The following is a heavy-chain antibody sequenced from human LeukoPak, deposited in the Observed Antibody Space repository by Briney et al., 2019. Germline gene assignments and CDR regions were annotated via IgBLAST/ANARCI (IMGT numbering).Heavy chain of an antibody. V-gene: IGHV4-39*07. D-gene: IGHD4-23*01. CDR3: ARDLLNEGNHLDY. CDR2: IYYGRST. J-gene: IGHJ4*02. Sequence: PSETLSLTCTVSGGSISSTSYSWGWIRQPPGKGLEWIGTIYYGRSTYYNPSLKSRVTISVDTSKNQFSLKLSSVTAADTAVYYCARDLLNEGNHLDYWGQGTLVTVSS. CDR1: GGSISSTSYS.